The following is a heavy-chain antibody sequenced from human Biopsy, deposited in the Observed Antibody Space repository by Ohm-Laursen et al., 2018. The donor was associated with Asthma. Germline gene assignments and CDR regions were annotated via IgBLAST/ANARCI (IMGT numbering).Heavy chain of an antibody. J-gene: IGHJ4*02. Sequence: LSLTCSPPGGSISPRACYWTWVRQPPGKGLEWIGYVYCGGSTYYNPSLKSRVAISLDTSKNQFSLKLSSVTATDTAVYFCARRGGVRRYFDYWGQGTLVTVSS. CDR2: VYCGGST. CDR3: ARRGGVRRYFDY. D-gene: IGHD3-16*01. V-gene: IGHV4-30-4*01. CDR1: GGSISPRACY.